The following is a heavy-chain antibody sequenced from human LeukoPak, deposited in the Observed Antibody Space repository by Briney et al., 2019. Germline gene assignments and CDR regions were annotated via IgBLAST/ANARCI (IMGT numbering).Heavy chain of an antibody. CDR3: ARGESSRWSSPVSTTHFYSPMDV. CDR1: GGTFSSYA. CDR2: IIPIFGTA. Sequence: SVKVSCKASGGTFSSYAISWVRQAPGQGLEWMGGIIPIFGTANFAQKFQGRVTITADESTSTAYMELSSLRSEDTAVYSCARGESSRWSSPVSTTHFYSPMDVWGQGTTVTVSS. V-gene: IGHV1-69*01. J-gene: IGHJ6*02. D-gene: IGHD6-13*01.